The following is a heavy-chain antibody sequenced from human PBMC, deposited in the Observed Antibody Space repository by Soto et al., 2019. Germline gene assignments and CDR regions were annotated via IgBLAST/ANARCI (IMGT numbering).Heavy chain of an antibody. J-gene: IGHJ3*02. D-gene: IGHD4-17*01. Sequence: QVQLQESGPGLMKPSGTLTLTCAVSGVSITSNNWWSWVRQPPGKGLEWIGEIHHSGNTNYNPSLTRRVTISVDKSKNQFSLKLRSVTAADTAVYYCARDPQYDYGLDAFDIWGQGTMVTVSS. CDR1: GVSITSNNW. CDR3: ARDPQYDYGLDAFDI. V-gene: IGHV4-4*02. CDR2: IHHSGNT.